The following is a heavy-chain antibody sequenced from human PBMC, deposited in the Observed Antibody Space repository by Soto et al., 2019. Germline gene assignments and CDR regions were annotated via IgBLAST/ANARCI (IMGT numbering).Heavy chain of an antibody. Sequence: EVQLVESGGGLVQPGGSLRLSCAASGFTFSSYWMHWVRQAPGKGLVWVSRINSDGSSTSYADSVKGRFTISRDNAKNTLYLQMNSLRAEDTAVYYCARDLTGVGAKREYYYYGMDVWGQGTTVTVSS. CDR1: GFTFSSYW. D-gene: IGHD1-26*01. CDR3: ARDLTGVGAKREYYYYGMDV. V-gene: IGHV3-74*01. J-gene: IGHJ6*02. CDR2: INSDGSST.